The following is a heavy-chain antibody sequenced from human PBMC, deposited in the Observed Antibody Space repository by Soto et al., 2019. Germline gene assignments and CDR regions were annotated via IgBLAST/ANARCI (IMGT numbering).Heavy chain of an antibody. CDR2: IYYSGST. J-gene: IGHJ4*02. V-gene: IGHV4-30-4*01. Sequence: QVQLQESGPGLVKPSQTLSLTCTVSGGSISSGDYYWSWIRQPPGKGLEWIGYIYYSGSTYYNPSLQGRVTLSVDTSKNPFPLELRFVDAADTGVYFCGRGVVVVAGPDYWGQGTLVTVSS. D-gene: IGHD2-15*01. CDR3: GRGVVVVAGPDY. CDR1: GGSISSGDYY.